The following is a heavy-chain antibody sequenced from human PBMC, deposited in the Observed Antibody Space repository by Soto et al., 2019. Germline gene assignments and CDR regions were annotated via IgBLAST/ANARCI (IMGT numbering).Heavy chain of an antibody. CDR1: GFTFSDYY. D-gene: IGHD6-13*01. V-gene: IGHV3-11*06. CDR3: ARESAAIYYYYGMDV. CDR2: ISSSSSYT. Sequence: GGSLRLSCAASGFTFSDYYVNWIRQAPGKGLEWVSYISSSSSYTNYADSVKGRFTISRDNAKNSLYLQMNSLRAEDTAVYYCARESAAIYYYYGMDVWGQGTTVTVSS. J-gene: IGHJ6*02.